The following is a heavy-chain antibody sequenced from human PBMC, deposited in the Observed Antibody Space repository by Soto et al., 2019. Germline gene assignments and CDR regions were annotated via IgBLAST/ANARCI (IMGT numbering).Heavy chain of an antibody. J-gene: IGHJ6*02. CDR2: ISYDGSNK. Sequence: PGGSLRLSCAASGFTFSSYAMHWVRQAPGKGLEWVAVISYDGSNKYYADSVKGRFTISRDNSKNTLYLQMNSLRAEDTAVYYCARDEIVVVVAAFYNYGMDVWGQGTTVTVSS. V-gene: IGHV3-30-3*01. D-gene: IGHD2-15*01. CDR3: ARDEIVVVVAAFYNYGMDV. CDR1: GFTFSSYA.